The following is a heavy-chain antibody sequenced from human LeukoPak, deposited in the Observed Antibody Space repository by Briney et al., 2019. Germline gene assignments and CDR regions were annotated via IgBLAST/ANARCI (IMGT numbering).Heavy chain of an antibody. J-gene: IGHJ4*02. CDR2: IDLRDSEH. Sequence: GASLKISCKASGYSFTSYWIGWVRQMPGKGLEWMGIIDLRDSEHTSRPSPQGPAPISVDKSLSTTYLQWSSLKSSDTAMYYCSGQPGTSIAYWGLGT. D-gene: IGHD3-10*01. CDR3: SGQPGTSIAY. V-gene: IGHV5-51*01. CDR1: GYSFTSYW.